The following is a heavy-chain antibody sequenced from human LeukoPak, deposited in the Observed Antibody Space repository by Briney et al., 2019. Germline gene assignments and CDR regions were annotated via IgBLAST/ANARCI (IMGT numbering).Heavy chain of an antibody. CDR1: GFTFSAYW. CDR2: INSDGSTT. CDR3: ARVATTSSKWSLDY. Sequence: GGSLRLSCAASGFTFSAYWMHWVRHSPGKGLVWVSRINSDGSTTTYADSVKGRFTISRDIPKNTLCLQMNSLRAEDTAVYYCARVATTSSKWSLDYWGQGTLVTVSS. D-gene: IGHD2-2*01. V-gene: IGHV3-74*03. J-gene: IGHJ4*02.